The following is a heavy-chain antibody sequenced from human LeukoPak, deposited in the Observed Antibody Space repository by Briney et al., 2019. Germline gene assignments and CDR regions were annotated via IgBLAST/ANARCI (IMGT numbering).Heavy chain of an antibody. CDR3: ARGLCGSGSYSPFDY. V-gene: IGHV1-18*01. J-gene: IGHJ4*02. CDR2: ISAYNGNT. D-gene: IGHD3-10*01. Sequence: GASVKVSCKASGYTFTSYGISWVRQAPGQGLEWMGWISAYNGNTNYAQKLQGRVTMTTDTSTSTAYMELRSLRSDDTAVYYCARGLCGSGSYSPFDYWGQGTLVTVSS. CDR1: GYTFTSYG.